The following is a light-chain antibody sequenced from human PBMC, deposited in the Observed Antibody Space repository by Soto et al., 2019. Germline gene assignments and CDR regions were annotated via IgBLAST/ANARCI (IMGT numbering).Light chain of an antibody. V-gene: IGKV3D-20*02. J-gene: IGKJ4*01. CDR1: QSVSSSY. CDR3: QQRSNWPPLT. CDR2: GAS. Sequence: ENVLTQSPGTLSLSPGERATLSCRASQSVSSSYLAWYQQKPGQAPRLLIYGASSRATGIPDRFSGSGSGTDFTLTISSLEPEDFAVYYCQQRSNWPPLTFGGGTKVDI.